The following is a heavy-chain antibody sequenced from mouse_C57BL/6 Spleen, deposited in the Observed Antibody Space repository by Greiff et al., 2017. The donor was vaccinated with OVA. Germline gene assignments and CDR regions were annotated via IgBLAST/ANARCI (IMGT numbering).Heavy chain of an antibody. CDR1: GYTFTSYW. CDR3: ARYDYDEAWFAY. D-gene: IGHD2-4*01. J-gene: IGHJ3*01. V-gene: IGHV1-55*01. CDR2: IYPGSGST. Sequence: QVQLQQPGAELVKPGASVKMSCKASGYTFTSYWITWVKQRPGQGLEWIGDIYPGSGSTNYNEKFKSKATLTVDTSSSTAYMQLSSLTSEDSAVYDCARYDYDEAWFAYWGQGTLVTVSA.